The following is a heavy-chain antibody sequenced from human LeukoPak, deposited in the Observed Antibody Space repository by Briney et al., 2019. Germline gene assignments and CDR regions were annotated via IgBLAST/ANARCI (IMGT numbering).Heavy chain of an antibody. D-gene: IGHD6-13*01. CDR2: IIPIFGTA. J-gene: IGHJ1*01. CDR3: ARDGIAAAGTIGQYFQH. Sequence: SVKVSCKASGGTFSSYAISWVRQAPGQGLEWMGGIIPIFGTANYAQKFQGRVTITADKSTSTAYMELSSLRSEDTAVYYCARDGIAAAGTIGQYFQHWGQGTLVTVSS. CDR1: GGTFSSYA. V-gene: IGHV1-69*06.